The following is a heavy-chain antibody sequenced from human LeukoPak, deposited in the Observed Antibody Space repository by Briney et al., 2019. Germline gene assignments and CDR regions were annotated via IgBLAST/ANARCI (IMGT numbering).Heavy chain of an antibody. CDR2: IYDSGST. CDR1: GGSISSYY. CDR3: ARGHYYDASGYYRSFDY. J-gene: IGHJ4*02. D-gene: IGHD3-22*01. V-gene: IGHV4-59*01. Sequence: SETLSLTCTVSGGSISSYYWTWIRQPPGKGLEWIGYIYDSGSTNYNPSLKSRVTISVDTSKNQFSLKLSSVTAADTAVYYCARGHYYDASGYYRSFDYWGQGTLVTVSS.